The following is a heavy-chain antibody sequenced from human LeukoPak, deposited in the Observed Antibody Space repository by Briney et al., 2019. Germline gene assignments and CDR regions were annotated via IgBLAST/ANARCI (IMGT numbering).Heavy chain of an antibody. CDR2: ISPYNGNT. D-gene: IGHD3-3*01. V-gene: IGHV1-18*01. CDR1: GYTFTTFG. J-gene: IGHJ3*02. CDR3: ARDVGDLRFLESDTFDI. Sequence: ASVKVSCKASGYTFTTFGVSWVRQAPGQGLEWMGWISPYNGNTNYAERLQGRVTMTTDASTRTAYMELRSLTSDDTAVYYCARDVGDLRFLESDTFDIWGQGTMVTVSS.